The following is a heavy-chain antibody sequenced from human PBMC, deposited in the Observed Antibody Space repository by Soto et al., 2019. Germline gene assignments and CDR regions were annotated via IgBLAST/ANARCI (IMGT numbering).Heavy chain of an antibody. J-gene: IGHJ5*02. V-gene: IGHV4-39*01. CDR3: ASRTGIAAAGTWFDP. CDR2: IYYSGST. Sequence: GKGLEWIGSIYYSGSTYYNPSLKSRVTISVDTSKNQFSLKLSSVTAADTAVYYCASRTGIAAAGTWFDPWGQGTLVTVSS. D-gene: IGHD6-13*01.